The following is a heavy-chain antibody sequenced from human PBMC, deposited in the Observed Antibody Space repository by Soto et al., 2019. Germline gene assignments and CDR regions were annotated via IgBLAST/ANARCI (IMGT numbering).Heavy chain of an antibody. CDR1: GFTFSSYG. J-gene: IGHJ4*02. CDR3: ARDLRFYNWNYALDY. CDR2: IWYDGSNK. V-gene: IGHV3-33*01. D-gene: IGHD1-7*01. Sequence: PGGSLRLSCAASGFTFSSYGMHWVRQAPGKGLEWVAVIWYDGSNKYYADSVKGRFTISRDNSKNTLYLQMNSLRAEDTAVYYCARDLRFYNWNYALDYWGQGTLVTVSS.